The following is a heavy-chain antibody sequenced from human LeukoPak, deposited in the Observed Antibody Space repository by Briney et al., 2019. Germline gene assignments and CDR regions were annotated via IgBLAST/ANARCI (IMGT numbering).Heavy chain of an antibody. D-gene: IGHD3-10*01. CDR1: GFTLSSYG. J-gene: IGHJ4*02. CDR2: ICGSVGST. CDR3: AKDSLLWFGELSPDY. Sequence: GGSLRLSCAASGFTLSSYGMSWVRQAPGKGREWVSAICGSVGSTYYADSVKGRFTISRDNSKNTLYLQMNSLRAEDTAVYYCAKDSLLWFGELSPDYWGQGTLVTVSS. V-gene: IGHV3-23*01.